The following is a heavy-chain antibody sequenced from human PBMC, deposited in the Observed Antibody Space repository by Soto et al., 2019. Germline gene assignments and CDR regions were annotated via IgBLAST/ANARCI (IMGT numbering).Heavy chain of an antibody. Sequence: GGSLRLSCAASGFTFSSYAMSWVRQAPGKGLEWVSAISGSGGSTYYADSVKGRFTISRDNSKNTLYLQMNSLRAEDTAVYYCAKANAMTPGIWPFSNWGQGTLVTVSS. CDR1: GFTFSSYA. J-gene: IGHJ4*02. CDR3: AKANAMTPGIWPFSN. CDR2: ISGSGGST. V-gene: IGHV3-23*01. D-gene: IGHD1-26*01.